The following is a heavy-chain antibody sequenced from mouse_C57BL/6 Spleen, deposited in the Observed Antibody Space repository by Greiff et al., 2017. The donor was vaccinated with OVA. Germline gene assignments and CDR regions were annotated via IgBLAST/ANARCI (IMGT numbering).Heavy chain of an antibody. CDR2: IHPNSGST. CDR3: ARAGYGSSYWYFDV. Sequence: VQLQESGAELVKPGASVKLSCKASGYTFTSYWMHWVKQRPGQGLEWIGMIHPNSGSTNYNEKFKSKATLTVDKSSSTAYMQLSSLTSEDSAVYYCARAGYGSSYWYFDVWGTGTTVTVSS. CDR1: GYTFTSYW. J-gene: IGHJ1*03. V-gene: IGHV1-64*01. D-gene: IGHD1-1*01.